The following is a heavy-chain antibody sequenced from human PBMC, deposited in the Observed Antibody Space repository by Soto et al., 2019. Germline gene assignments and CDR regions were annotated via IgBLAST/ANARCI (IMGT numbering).Heavy chain of an antibody. CDR2: ISGSGGST. Sequence: EVQLLESGGGLVQPGGSLRLSCAASGFTFSSYAMSWVRQAPGKGLEWVSAISGSGGSTYYADSVKGRFTISRDNSKNTLYLQMNSLRAEDTAVYYCAKPRGPVTKFGDAFDIWGQGTMVTVSS. V-gene: IGHV3-23*01. D-gene: IGHD4-17*01. CDR1: GFTFSSYA. J-gene: IGHJ3*02. CDR3: AKPRGPVTKFGDAFDI.